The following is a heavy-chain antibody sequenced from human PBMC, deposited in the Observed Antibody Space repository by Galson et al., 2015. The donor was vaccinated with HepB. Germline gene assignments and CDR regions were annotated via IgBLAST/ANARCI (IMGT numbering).Heavy chain of an antibody. J-gene: IGHJ5*02. CDR3: ARWNAGVLDDLWFDP. D-gene: IGHD1-1*01. V-gene: IGHV4-39*01. CDR1: GGSISSTSYY. Sequence: TLSLTCTVSGGSISSTSYYWGWFRQPPGKGLEWIGSIYYSGDAYYNPSLKSRVTMSVDTSTNQFSLKLTSMSATDTAVYFCARWNAGVLDDLWFDPWGRGTLVTVSS. CDR2: IYYSGDA.